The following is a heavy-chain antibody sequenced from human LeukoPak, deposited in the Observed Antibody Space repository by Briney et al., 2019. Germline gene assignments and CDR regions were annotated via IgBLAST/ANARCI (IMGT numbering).Heavy chain of an antibody. CDR1: GGTFRSYA. J-gene: IGHJ6*02. V-gene: IGHV1-69*04. CDR2: IIPILGIA. Sequence: SVKVSCKASGGTFRSYAISWVRQATGQGLEWMGRIIPILGIANYAQKFQGRVTITADKSTSTAYMELSSLRSEDTAVYYCATAGDIVVVPAAQSYYYGMDVWGQGTTVTVSS. D-gene: IGHD2-2*01. CDR3: ATAGDIVVVPAAQSYYYGMDV.